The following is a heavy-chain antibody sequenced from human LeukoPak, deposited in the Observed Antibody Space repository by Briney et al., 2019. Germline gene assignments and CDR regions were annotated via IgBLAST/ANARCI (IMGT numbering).Heavy chain of an antibody. CDR2: INHSGVTI. CDR1: GFTFSSYE. Sequence: GGSLRLSCAASGFTFSSYEMNWVRQAPGQGLELLSYINHSGVTIYYADSVKGRFTISRDNAKNSLYLQMDSLRAEDTAVYYCARVSRTPGTSIPLFEDWGQGTLVTVSS. D-gene: IGHD1-1*01. J-gene: IGHJ4*02. CDR3: ARVSRTPGTSIPLFED. V-gene: IGHV3-48*03.